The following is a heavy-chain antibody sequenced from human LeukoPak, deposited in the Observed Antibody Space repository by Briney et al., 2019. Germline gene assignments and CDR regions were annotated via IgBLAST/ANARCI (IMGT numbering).Heavy chain of an antibody. CDR3: ARGGGYGDFDY. CDR1: GFTVSSND. V-gene: IGHV3-53*01. J-gene: IGHJ4*02. Sequence: GGSLRLSCAGSGFTVSSNDMSWVRQAPGKGLEWASVIYTGGSPYYADSVKGRFTISRDTSKNTLYLQMNSLRAEDTAVYYCARGGGYGDFDYWGQGTLVTVSS. D-gene: IGHD4-17*01. CDR2: IYTGGSP.